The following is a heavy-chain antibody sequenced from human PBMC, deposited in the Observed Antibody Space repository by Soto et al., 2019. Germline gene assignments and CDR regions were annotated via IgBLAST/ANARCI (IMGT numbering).Heavy chain of an antibody. Sequence: PGGSLRVSCSVSVFTFSTYAMHWFRQAPGKGLEWVAVISYDGSNTYYADSVKGRFTISRDNMLYLQMNSLRAEDTAVYYCARDQGRSITCQLDYWGQGTLVTVSS. CDR2: ISYDGSNT. CDR3: ARDQGRSITCQLDY. J-gene: IGHJ4*02. V-gene: IGHV3-30-3*01. CDR1: VFTFSTYA. D-gene: IGHD2-2*01.